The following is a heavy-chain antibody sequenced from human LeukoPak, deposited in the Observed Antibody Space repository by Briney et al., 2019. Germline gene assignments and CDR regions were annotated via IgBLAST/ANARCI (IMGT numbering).Heavy chain of an antibody. J-gene: IGHJ4*02. D-gene: IGHD2-2*01. CDR3: AKVGAVVVPAAMALDY. Sequence: GGSLRLSCAASGFTFSSYAMSWVRQAPGKGLEWVSAISGSGGNTYYADSVKGRFTISRDNSKNTLYLQMNSLRAEDTAVYYCAKVGAVVVPAAMALDYWGQGTLVTVSS. V-gene: IGHV3-23*01. CDR1: GFTFSSYA. CDR2: ISGSGGNT.